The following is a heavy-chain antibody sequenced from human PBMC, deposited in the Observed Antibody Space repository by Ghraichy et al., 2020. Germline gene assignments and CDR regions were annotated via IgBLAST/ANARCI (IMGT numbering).Heavy chain of an antibody. CDR3: ARTLPGIAVAGYWYFDL. D-gene: IGHD6-19*01. CDR1: GGSISSYY. J-gene: IGHJ2*01. Sequence: SETLSLTCTGSGGSISSYYWSWIRQPPGKGLEWIGYIYYSGSTNYNPSLKSRVTISVDTSKNQFSLKLSSVTAADTAVYYCARTLPGIAVAGYWYFDLWGRGTLVTVSS. V-gene: IGHV4-59*01. CDR2: IYYSGST.